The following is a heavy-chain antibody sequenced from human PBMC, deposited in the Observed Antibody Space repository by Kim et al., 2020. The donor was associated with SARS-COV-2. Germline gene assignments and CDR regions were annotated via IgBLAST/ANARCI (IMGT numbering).Heavy chain of an antibody. Sequence: SVKVSCKASGGTFSSYAISWVRQAPGQGLEWMGGIIPIFGTANYAQKFQGRVTITADKSTSTAYMELSSLRSEDTAVYYCALLWFGELLKPYYYYGMDVWGQGTTVTVSS. D-gene: IGHD3-10*01. CDR2: IIPIFGTA. CDR1: GGTFSSYA. V-gene: IGHV1-69*06. J-gene: IGHJ6*02. CDR3: ALLWFGELLKPYYYYGMDV.